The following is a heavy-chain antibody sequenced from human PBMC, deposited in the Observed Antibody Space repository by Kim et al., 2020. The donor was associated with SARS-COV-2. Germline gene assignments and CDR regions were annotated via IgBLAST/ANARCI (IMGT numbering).Heavy chain of an antibody. CDR3: ASGSETDSSGYYLAY. D-gene: IGHD3-22*01. J-gene: IGHJ4*02. V-gene: IGHV3-23*01. Sequence: DSVKGRFTISRDNSKNTLYLQMNSLRAEDTAVYYCASGSETDSSGYYLAYWGQGTLVTVSS.